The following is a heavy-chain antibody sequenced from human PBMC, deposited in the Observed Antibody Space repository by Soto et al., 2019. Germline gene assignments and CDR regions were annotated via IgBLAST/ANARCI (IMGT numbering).Heavy chain of an antibody. V-gene: IGHV3-30*18. D-gene: IGHD3-3*01. CDR3: AKPLCYEFWGGSGVLYGFDV. CDR1: GLPLSSYG. CDR2: ISSDGSQN. Sequence: HVQLVESGGGVVQPGKPLRLSCAASGLPLSSYGMHWVRQAPGKGLEWVAVISSDGSQNYFADSVRARFSLSRDNSKNLLYLELTSPRPEDTAVYYCAKPLCYEFWGGSGVLYGFDVWGQGTRVTVSS. J-gene: IGHJ6*02.